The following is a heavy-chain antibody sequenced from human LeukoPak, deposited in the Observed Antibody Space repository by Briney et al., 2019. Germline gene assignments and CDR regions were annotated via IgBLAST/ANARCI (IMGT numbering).Heavy chain of an antibody. CDR1: GXXFSNNL. CDR2: INSDGNTX. CDR3: ARDFSGAIDY. Sequence: GGSLRLSCAAXGXXFSNNLXXWVXXXPXXXLXXVSHINSDGNTXRYADSVKGRFTXSRDNAKNTLYLQMNSLRAEDTAVYFCARDFSGAIDYWGRGTQVTVSS. D-gene: IGHD3-10*01. V-gene: IGHV3-74*01. J-gene: IGHJ4*02.